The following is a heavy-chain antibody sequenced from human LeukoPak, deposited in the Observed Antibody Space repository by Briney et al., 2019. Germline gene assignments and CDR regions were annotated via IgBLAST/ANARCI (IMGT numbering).Heavy chain of an antibody. CDR2: VKSDGSNP. CDR3: ARDIVSGSGSLDY. V-gene: IGHV3-74*01. Sequence: PGGSLRLSCAASRFSFSNYWMHWVRQAPGKGLVWVSRVKSDGSNPSYADSVKGRFTISRDNAENMLYLQMNTLGAEDTAVYYCARDIVSGSGSLDYWSQGTLVTVSS. D-gene: IGHD3-10*01. J-gene: IGHJ4*02. CDR1: RFSFSNYW.